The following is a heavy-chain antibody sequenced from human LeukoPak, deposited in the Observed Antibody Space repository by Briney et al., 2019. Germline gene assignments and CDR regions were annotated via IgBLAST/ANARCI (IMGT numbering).Heavy chain of an antibody. V-gene: IGHV1-69*05. CDR1: GGTFSSYA. J-gene: IGHJ6*03. D-gene: IGHD3-10*01. CDR2: IIPIFGTA. Sequence: SVKVSCKASGGTFSSYAISWVRQAPGQGLEWMGRIIPIFGTANYAQKFQGRVTITTDESTSTAYMELSSLGSEDTAVYYCARDSSGITMVRGVISYYYYMDVWGKGTTVTVSS. CDR3: ARDSSGITMVRGVISYYYYMDV.